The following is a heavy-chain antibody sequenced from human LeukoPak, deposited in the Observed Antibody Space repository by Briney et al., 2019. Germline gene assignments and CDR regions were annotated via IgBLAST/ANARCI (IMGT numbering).Heavy chain of an antibody. CDR1: GGTFSSYA. Sequence: SVKVSFKASGGTFSSYAISWVRQAPGQGLEWMGGIIPIFGTANYAQKFQGRVTITADESTSTAYMELSSLRSEDTAVYYCRREGEYDVRKPGGDYWGQGTLVTVSS. J-gene: IGHJ4*02. CDR3: RREGEYDVRKPGGDY. CDR2: IIPIFGTA. V-gene: IGHV1-69*13. D-gene: IGHD3-10*01.